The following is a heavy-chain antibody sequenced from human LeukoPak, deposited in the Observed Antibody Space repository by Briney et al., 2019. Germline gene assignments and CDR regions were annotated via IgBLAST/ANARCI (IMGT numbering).Heavy chain of an antibody. CDR1: GFTFSSYW. CDR2: IKQDGSEK. V-gene: IGHV3-7*01. Sequence: PGGSLRLSCAASGFTFSSYWMSWVRQAPGKGLEWVANIKQDGSEKYYVDSVKGRFTISRDNAKNSLYLQMNSLRAEDTAVYYCARDDPWGIVGATKGPYYYYMDVWGKGTTVTISS. CDR3: ARDDPWGIVGATKGPYYYYMDV. D-gene: IGHD1-26*01. J-gene: IGHJ6*03.